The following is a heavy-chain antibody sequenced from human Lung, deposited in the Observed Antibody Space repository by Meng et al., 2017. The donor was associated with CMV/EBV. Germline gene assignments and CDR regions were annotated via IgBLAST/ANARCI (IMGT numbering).Heavy chain of an antibody. CDR2: IYYSGST. J-gene: IGHJ6*02. Sequence: SETLSLXCTVSGDSISSYYWSWIRQPPGKGLEGIGYIYYSGSTSYNPSLKSRVTISVDTSKNQFSLKLSSVTAADTAMYYCARHGSGSYFYGMEVWGQGTXVTVSS. V-gene: IGHV4-59*01. CDR3: ARHGSGSYFYGMEV. CDR1: GDSISSYY. D-gene: IGHD3-10*01.